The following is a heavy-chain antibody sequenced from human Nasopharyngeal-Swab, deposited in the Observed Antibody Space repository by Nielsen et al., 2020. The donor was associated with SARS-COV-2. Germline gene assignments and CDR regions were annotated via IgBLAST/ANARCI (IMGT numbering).Heavy chain of an antibody. CDR3: ARAIRYQLLSEF. D-gene: IGHD2-2*01. V-gene: IGHV1-8*02. CDR1: GYTFTGYY. CDR2: MNPLSGNS. J-gene: IGHJ4*02. Sequence: ASVKVSCKASGYTFTGYYMHWVRQAAGQGLEWMGWMNPLSGNSGFAQKFRGRVTVTTDTSISTVYMDLSSLRSEDTAVYYCARAIRYQLLSEFWGQGTLVTVSS.